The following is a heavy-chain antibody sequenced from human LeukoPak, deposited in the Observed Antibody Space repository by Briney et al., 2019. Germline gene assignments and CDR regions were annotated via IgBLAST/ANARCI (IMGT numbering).Heavy chain of an antibody. CDR3: ARHSSSWVFDY. CDR1: GYTFTSYY. J-gene: IGHJ4*02. Sequence: ASVKVSCKASGYTFTSYYMHWVRQASGQGLEWMGIINPSGGSTSYAQKFQGRVTMTRDTSTSTVYMELSSLRSEDTAVYYCARHSSSWVFDYWGQGTLVTVSS. V-gene: IGHV1-46*01. D-gene: IGHD6-13*01. CDR2: INPSGGST.